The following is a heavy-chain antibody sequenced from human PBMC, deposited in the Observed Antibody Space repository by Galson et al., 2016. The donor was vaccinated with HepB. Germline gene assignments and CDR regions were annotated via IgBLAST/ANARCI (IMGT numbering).Heavy chain of an antibody. V-gene: IGHV3-30*03. CDR2: ISYDGSNK. Sequence: SLRLSCAASGFTFSRYGMHWVRQAPGKGLEWVAVISYDGSNKYYEDSVKGRFTISRDNSKNTLYLQMNSLRAEDTAVYYYASRRYTGRGGYSSSWLREYWGQGTLVTVSS. CDR1: GFTFSRYG. CDR3: ASRRYTGRGGYSSSWLREY. J-gene: IGHJ4*02. D-gene: IGHD6-13*01.